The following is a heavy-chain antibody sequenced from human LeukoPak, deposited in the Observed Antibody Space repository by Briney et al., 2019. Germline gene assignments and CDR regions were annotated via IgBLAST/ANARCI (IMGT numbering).Heavy chain of an antibody. Sequence: GGSLRLSCAASGFTFSSYWMTWVRQAAGKGLEWVANIKQDGSEKYYVDSVKGRFTISRDNAKNSLYLQMNSLRAEDTAVYYCARVYDPGVFDYRGQGTLVTVSS. CDR3: ARVYDPGVFDY. V-gene: IGHV3-7*01. D-gene: IGHD3-3*01. CDR1: GFTFSSYW. J-gene: IGHJ4*02. CDR2: IKQDGSEK.